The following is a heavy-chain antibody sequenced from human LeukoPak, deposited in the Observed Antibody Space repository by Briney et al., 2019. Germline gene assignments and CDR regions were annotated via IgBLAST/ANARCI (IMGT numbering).Heavy chain of an antibody. V-gene: IGHV3-21*01. CDR1: GFTFSSYS. CDR2: ISTTSSYI. J-gene: IGHJ5*02. CDR3: ASHSGLVQGGPYNWFDP. D-gene: IGHD6-6*01. Sequence: PGGSLRLSCAASGFTFSSYSMNWVRQAPGKGLEWVSSISTTSSYIYYADPVKGRFTISRDNGKNALYLQKNSLSAEDTAVYYGASHSGLVQGGPYNWFDPWGQVTLVTVSS.